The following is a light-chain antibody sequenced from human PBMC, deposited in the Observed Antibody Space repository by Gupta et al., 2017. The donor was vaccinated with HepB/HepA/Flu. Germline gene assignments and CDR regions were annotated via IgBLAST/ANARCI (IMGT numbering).Light chain of an antibody. CDR2: EVN. CDR1: SSDIGNNYNF. Sequence: QSALTHPPSASGSPGQSATISRSRPSSDIGNNYNFVSWYQQHPDKAPILWVYEVNRRPSGVPDFFSGSKSGNTASPTVSGLQAEDEDYDYCSSNDTSDSLVFGGGTKLTVL. J-gene: IGLJ2*01. CDR3: SSNDTSDSLV. V-gene: IGLV2-8*01.